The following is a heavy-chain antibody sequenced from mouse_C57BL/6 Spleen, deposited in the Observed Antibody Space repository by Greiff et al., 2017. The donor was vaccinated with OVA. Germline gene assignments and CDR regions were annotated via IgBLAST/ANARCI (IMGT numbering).Heavy chain of an antibody. CDR3: ARYDDYELFAY. D-gene: IGHD2-4*01. J-gene: IGHJ3*01. Sequence: QVQLQQPGAELVRPGSSVKLSCKASGYTFTSYWMHWVKQRPIQGLEWIGNIDPSDSETHYNQKFKDKATLTVDKSSSTAYMQLSSLTSEDSAVYYCARYDDYELFAYWGQGTLVTVSA. CDR2: IDPSDSET. CDR1: GYTFTSYW. V-gene: IGHV1-52*01.